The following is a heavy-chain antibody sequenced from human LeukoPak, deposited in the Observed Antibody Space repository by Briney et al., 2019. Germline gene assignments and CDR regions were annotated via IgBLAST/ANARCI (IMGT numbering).Heavy chain of an antibody. D-gene: IGHD6-19*01. CDR2: INSDGSIT. V-gene: IGHV3-74*01. CDR1: GFTFSSYW. CDR3: ARVQRSSSGWYEAGLDY. J-gene: IGHJ4*02. Sequence: GGSLRLSCAASGFTFSSYWTYWVRQAPGKGLVWVSHINSDGSITSYADSVKGRFTISRDNAKNTLYPQMNSLIAEDTAVYYCARVQRSSSGWYEAGLDYWGQGTLVTVSS.